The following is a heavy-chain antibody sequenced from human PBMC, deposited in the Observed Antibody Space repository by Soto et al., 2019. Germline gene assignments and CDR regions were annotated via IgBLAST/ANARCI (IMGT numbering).Heavy chain of an antibody. CDR2: IYYSGST. CDR3: ARHRQAAAGRYYYDGMDV. V-gene: IGHV4-39*01. D-gene: IGHD6-13*01. Sequence: QLQLQESGPGLVKPSETLSLTCTVSGGSISSSSYYWGWIRQPPGKGLEWIGSIYYSGSTYYNPSLKSRGTISRATSKDQRPQELGAVTAADTAVDYCARHRQAAAGRYYYDGMDVWGPGTTVTVSS. CDR1: GGSISSSSYY. J-gene: IGHJ6*02.